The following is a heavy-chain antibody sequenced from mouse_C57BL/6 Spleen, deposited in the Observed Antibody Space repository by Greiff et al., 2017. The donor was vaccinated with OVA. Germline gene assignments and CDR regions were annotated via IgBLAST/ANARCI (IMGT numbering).Heavy chain of an antibody. CDR3: ARPLYYGSSYGYFDV. V-gene: IGHV1-22*01. CDR1: GYTFTDYN. J-gene: IGHJ1*03. CDR2: INPNNGGT. Sequence: EVQLQQSGPELVKPGASVKMSCKASGYTFTDYNMLWVKQSHGKSLEWIGYINPNNGGTSYNQKFKGKATLTVNKSSSTAYMELRSLTSEDSAVYYCARPLYYGSSYGYFDVWGTGTTVTVSS. D-gene: IGHD1-1*01.